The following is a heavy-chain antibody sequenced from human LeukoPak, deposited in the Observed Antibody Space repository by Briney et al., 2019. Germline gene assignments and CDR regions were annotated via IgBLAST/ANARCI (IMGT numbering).Heavy chain of an antibody. V-gene: IGHV3-23*01. CDR1: GFTFSSYA. D-gene: IGHD3-22*01. CDR2: ISGSGGST. J-gene: IGHJ4*02. Sequence: GGSLRLSCAASGFTFSSYAMSWVRQAPGKGLEWVSAISGSGGSTYYADSVKGRFTISRDNSKNTLYLQMNSLRAEDTAVYYCAKLKYYYDSSGYSDWGQGTLVTVSS. CDR3: AKLKYYYDSSGYSD.